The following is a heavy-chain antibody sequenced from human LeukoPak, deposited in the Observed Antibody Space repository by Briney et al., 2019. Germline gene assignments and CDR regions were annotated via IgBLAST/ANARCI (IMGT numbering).Heavy chain of an antibody. V-gene: IGHV1-8*01. D-gene: IGHD3-3*01. J-gene: IGHJ6*02. CDR1: GYTFTSYD. Sequence: GASVKVSCKASGYTFTSYDINWVRQATGQGLEWMGWMNPNSGNTGYAQKFQGRVTMTRNTSISTAYVELSSLRSEDTAVYYCARGGGSYYYYYGMDVWGQGTTVTVSS. CDR2: MNPNSGNT. CDR3: ARGGGSYYYYYGMDV.